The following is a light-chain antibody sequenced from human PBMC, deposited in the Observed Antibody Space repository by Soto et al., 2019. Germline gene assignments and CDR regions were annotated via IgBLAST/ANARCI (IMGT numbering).Light chain of an antibody. CDR3: QQYKDYTWT. V-gene: IGKV1-5*03. Sequence: DIQITQSPSTLSASVGDRVTITCRASQSISSWLAWYQQKPGKAPKLLIYKASSLESGVPSRFSGSGSGTEFTLTISSLQPDDFATYYCQQYKDYTWTFGQGTKVDIK. CDR1: QSISSW. J-gene: IGKJ1*01. CDR2: KAS.